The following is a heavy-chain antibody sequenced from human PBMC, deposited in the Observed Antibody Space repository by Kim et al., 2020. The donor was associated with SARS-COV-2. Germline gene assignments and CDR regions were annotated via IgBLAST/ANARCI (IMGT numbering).Heavy chain of an antibody. CDR1: GYTLTKLA. V-gene: IGHV1-24*01. D-gene: IGHD3-16*01. Sequence: GSVKVSCKVSGYTLTKLAMQWVRQAPGKGLEWMGGFDPEDGETIYAQKVQGRVTMTEDTSTDTAYMELSSLRSEDTAVYDCATALYPSSLFYWGQGTLVTVSS. CDR2: FDPEDGET. J-gene: IGHJ4*02. CDR3: ATALYPSSLFY.